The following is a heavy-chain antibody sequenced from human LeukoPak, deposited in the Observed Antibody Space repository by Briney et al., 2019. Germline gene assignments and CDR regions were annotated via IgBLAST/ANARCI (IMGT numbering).Heavy chain of an antibody. CDR1: GFTVSTNY. CDR3: ARVGYSSGWVRA. J-gene: IGHJ4*02. D-gene: IGHD6-19*01. V-gene: IGHV3-53*01. CDR2: IYSGGST. Sequence: GGSLRLSCAASGFTVSTNYMSCVRQAPGKGLEWVSVIYSGGSTYYADSVKGRFTISRDNSKNTLFLQMNSLRAEDTAVYYCARVGYSSGWVRAWGQGTLVTVSS.